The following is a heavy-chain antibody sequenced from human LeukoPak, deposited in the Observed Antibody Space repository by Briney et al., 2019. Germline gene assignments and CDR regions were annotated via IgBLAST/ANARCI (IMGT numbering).Heavy chain of an antibody. V-gene: IGHV3-33*08. Sequence: QAGGSLRLSCAASGFTFSSYGMHWVRQAPGKGLEWVAVIWYDGSNKYYADSVKGRFTISRDNSKNTLYLQMNSLRAEDTAVYYCARNPGTSEYYYYMDVWGKGTTVTVSS. D-gene: IGHD1-1*01. CDR1: GFTFSSYG. CDR2: IWYDGSNK. J-gene: IGHJ6*03. CDR3: ARNPGTSEYYYYMDV.